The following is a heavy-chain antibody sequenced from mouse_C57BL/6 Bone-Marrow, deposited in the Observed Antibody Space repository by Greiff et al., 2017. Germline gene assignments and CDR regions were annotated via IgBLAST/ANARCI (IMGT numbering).Heavy chain of an antibody. Sequence: QVQLKESGPGLVQPSQSVSITCTVSGFSLTSYGVHWVRQSPGKGLEWLGVIWSGGSTDYNAAFISRLSISKDNSKSQVFFKMNSLQADDTAIYYCARYGKKDYFDYWGQGTTLTVSA. CDR3: ARYGKKDYFDY. CDR2: IWSGGST. D-gene: IGHD2-1*01. CDR1: GFSLTSYG. J-gene: IGHJ2*01. V-gene: IGHV2-2*01.